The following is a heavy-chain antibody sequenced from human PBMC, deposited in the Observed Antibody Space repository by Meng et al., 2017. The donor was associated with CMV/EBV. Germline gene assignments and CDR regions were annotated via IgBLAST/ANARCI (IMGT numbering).Heavy chain of an antibody. CDR3: ARLQDSSGCYRVVVTIDY. CDR2: ISSSGSTI. D-gene: IGHD3-22*01. J-gene: IGHJ4*02. CDR1: GFTFSSYE. Sequence: GESLKISCAASGFTFSSYEMNWVRQAPGKGLEWVSYISSSGSTIYYADSVKGRFTISRDNAKNSLYLQMNSLRAEDTAVYYCARLQDSSGCYRVVVTIDYWGQGTLVTVSS. V-gene: IGHV3-48*03.